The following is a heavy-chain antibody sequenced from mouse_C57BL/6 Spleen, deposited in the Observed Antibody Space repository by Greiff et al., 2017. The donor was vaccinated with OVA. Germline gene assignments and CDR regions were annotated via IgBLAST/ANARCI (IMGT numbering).Heavy chain of an antibody. J-gene: IGHJ1*03. CDR1: GYTFTSYW. V-gene: IGHV1-53*01. CDR2: INPSNGGT. CDR3: ARGSLDYHWYFDV. Sequence: VQLQQSGTELVKPGASVKLSCKASGYTFTSYWMHWVKQRPGQGLEWIGNINPSNGGTNYNEKFKSKATLTVDKSSSTAYMQLSSLTSEDSAVYYCARGSLDYHWYFDVWGTGTTVTVSS. D-gene: IGHD2-4*01.